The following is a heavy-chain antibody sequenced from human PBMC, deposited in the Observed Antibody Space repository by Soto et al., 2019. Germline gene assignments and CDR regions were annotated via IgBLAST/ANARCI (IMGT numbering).Heavy chain of an antibody. Sequence: PSETLSLTCTVSGGSITSGCHYWGWIRQYPGKGLEWIGHIYDSGNMYFYNPSLKSRVTISADTSRNQFSLSLSSLTAADTAVYARVDHRGSFSVLTDFRGQGILVTVSS. D-gene: IGHD3-9*01. CDR2: IYDSGNMY. J-gene: IGHJ4*02. CDR1: GGSITSGCHY. CDR3: VDHRGSFSVLTDF. V-gene: IGHV4-31*07.